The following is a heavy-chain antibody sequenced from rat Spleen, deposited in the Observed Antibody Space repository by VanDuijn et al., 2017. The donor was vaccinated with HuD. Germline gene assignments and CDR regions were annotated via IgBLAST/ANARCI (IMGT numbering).Heavy chain of an antibody. J-gene: IGHJ3*01. D-gene: IGHD5-1*01. CDR2: ISYDGGNT. V-gene: IGHV5-7*01. Sequence: EVQLVESDGGLVQPGRSLKLSCAASGFTFSAYYMAWVRQAPKKGLEWVAYISYDGGNTYYRDSVKGRFTISRDNTKSTLYLQMDSLRSEDTATYYCARHSSTGSPYKWFAYWGQGTLVTVSS. CDR1: GFTFSAYY. CDR3: ARHSSTGSPYKWFAY.